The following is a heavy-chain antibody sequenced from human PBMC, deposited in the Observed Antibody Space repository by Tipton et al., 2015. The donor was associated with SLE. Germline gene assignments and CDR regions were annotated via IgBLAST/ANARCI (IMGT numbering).Heavy chain of an antibody. D-gene: IGHD2-2*01. V-gene: IGHV4-61*02. CDR3: AVYCSSTSCSFDY. CDR2: IYTSGST. CDR1: GGSISSGSYY. J-gene: IGHJ4*02. Sequence: LRLSCTVSGGSISSGSYYWSWIRQPAGTGLAWIGRIYTSGSTNYNPSLKSRVTISVDTSKNQFSLKLSSVTAADTAVYYCAVYCSSTSCSFDYWGQGTLVTVSS.